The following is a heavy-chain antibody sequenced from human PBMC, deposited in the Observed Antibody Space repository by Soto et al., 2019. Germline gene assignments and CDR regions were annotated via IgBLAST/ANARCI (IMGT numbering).Heavy chain of an antibody. D-gene: IGHD3-16*01. V-gene: IGHV4-30-4*01. CDR3: ARVMITFELDY. J-gene: IGHJ4*02. CDR2: IYYSGST. CDR1: GFSSSSGDYY. Sequence: PSETLSLTCPVSGFSSSSGDYYWSWIRQPPGKGLEWIGYIYYSGSTYYNPSLKSRVTISVDTSKNQFSLKLSSVTAADTAVYYCARVMITFELDYWGQGTLVTVSS.